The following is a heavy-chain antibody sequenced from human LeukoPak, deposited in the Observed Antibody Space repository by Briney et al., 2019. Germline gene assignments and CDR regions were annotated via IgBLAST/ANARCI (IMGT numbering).Heavy chain of an antibody. CDR3: ARDSRSGWYLFEGLFDY. J-gene: IGHJ4*02. CDR2: ISSSSSTI. D-gene: IGHD6-19*01. CDR1: GFSYSTST. V-gene: IGHV3-48*04. Sequence: GGSLRLSCAASGFSYSTSTMNWVRQAPGKGLEWVSYISSSSSTIYYADPVKGRFTISRDSAKNSLYLQMNSLRAEDTAVYYCARDSRSGWYLFEGLFDYWGQGTLVTVSS.